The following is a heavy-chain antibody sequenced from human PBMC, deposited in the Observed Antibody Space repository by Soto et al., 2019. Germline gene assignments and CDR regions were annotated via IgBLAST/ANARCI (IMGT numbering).Heavy chain of an antibody. J-gene: IGHJ3*02. Sequence: WGSLRLSCAASGFTFFDHTLHCFRQSPFKGLEWVSLISWDGGSAYYADSVKGRFTISRDNIKDSLYLQMNSLRTDDTALYYCVKDGTVDGYVGAFDIWGQGTMVTVSS. D-gene: IGHD5-18*01. CDR1: GFTFFDHT. V-gene: IGHV3-43*01. CDR2: ISWDGGSA. CDR3: VKDGTVDGYVGAFDI.